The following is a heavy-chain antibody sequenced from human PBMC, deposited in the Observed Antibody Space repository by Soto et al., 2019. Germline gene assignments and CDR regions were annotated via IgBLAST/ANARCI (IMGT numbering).Heavy chain of an antibody. J-gene: IGHJ4*02. CDR2: IKQDGSEK. CDR1: GFTFSSYW. Sequence: GGSLRLSCAASGFTFSSYWMSWVRQAPGKGLEWVANIKQDGSEKYYVDSVKGRFTISRDNAKNSLYLQMNSLRAEDTAVYYCAREWYYDYIWGSYDYWGQGTLVTVSS. V-gene: IGHV3-7*01. CDR3: AREWYYDYIWGSYDY. D-gene: IGHD3-16*01.